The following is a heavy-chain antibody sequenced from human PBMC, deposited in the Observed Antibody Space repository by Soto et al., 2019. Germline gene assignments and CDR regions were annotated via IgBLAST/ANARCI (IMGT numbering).Heavy chain of an antibody. CDR3: AREVHASGIYFDY. D-gene: IGHD3-10*01. J-gene: IGHJ4*02. CDR2: IKQDGSEK. Sequence: PXXSLRLSCAASGFTFSSYWMRWVPQAPGKGLEWVANIKQDGSEKYYVDSVKGRFTISRDNAKNSLYLQMNSLRAEDTAVYYCAREVHASGIYFDYWGQGTLVTVSS. CDR1: GFTFSSYW. V-gene: IGHV3-7*01.